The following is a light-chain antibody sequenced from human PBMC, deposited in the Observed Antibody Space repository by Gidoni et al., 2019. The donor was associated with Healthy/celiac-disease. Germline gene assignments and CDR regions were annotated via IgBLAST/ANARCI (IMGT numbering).Light chain of an antibody. CDR1: SSDVGSYNL. CDR2: EVS. Sequence: ISCTGTSSDVGSYNLVSWYQQHPGKAPKLMIYEVSKRPSGVSNRFSGSKSGNTASLTISGLQAEDEADYYCCSYAGSSTLVFGGGTKLTVL. V-gene: IGLV2-23*02. J-gene: IGLJ3*02. CDR3: CSYAGSSTLV.